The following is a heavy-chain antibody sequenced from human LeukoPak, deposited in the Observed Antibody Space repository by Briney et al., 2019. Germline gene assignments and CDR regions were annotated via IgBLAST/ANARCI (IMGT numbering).Heavy chain of an antibody. V-gene: IGHV3-23*01. Sequence: GGSLRLSCAASGFSFSSYVLSWVRQAPGKGLEWVSAIGGNGVNTYYADSVRGRFTISRDYSKNTLFLQMNSLRADDTAVYYCAKKGPVAGPGYFDYWGLGTLVTVSS. D-gene: IGHD6-19*01. CDR2: IGGNGVNT. CDR1: GFSFSSYV. CDR3: AKKGPVAGPGYFDY. J-gene: IGHJ4*02.